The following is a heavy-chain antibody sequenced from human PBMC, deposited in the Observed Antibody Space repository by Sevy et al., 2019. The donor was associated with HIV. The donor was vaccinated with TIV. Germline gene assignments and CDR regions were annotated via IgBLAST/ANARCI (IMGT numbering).Heavy chain of an antibody. CDR1: GFSFSSYA. CDR2: ISGSGGST. J-gene: IGHJ3*02. V-gene: IGHV3-23*01. Sequence: GGSLRLSCAASGFSFSSYAMNWVRQAPGKGPEWVSGISGSGGSTYYADSVKGRCTISRDNSKNTQYLQMNSLRDEDTAVYYCAQWVVTASGAFDIWGQGTMVTVSS. D-gene: IGHD2-15*01. CDR3: AQWVVTASGAFDI.